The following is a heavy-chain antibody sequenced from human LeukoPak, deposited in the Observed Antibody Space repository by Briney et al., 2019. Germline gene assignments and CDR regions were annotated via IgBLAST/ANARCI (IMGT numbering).Heavy chain of an antibody. D-gene: IGHD4-11*01. CDR3: AMVPLRLGGEVAFDI. CDR2: ISSSSRYI. V-gene: IGHV3-21*01. J-gene: IGHJ3*02. Sequence: GGSLRLSCAASGFTFSSYSMNWVRQAPGKGLEWVLSISSSSRYIYYADSVKGRSTISRDNAKNSLYLQMNSLRAEDPAVNYCAMVPLRLGGEVAFDIWGQGAMVAVSS. CDR1: GFTFSSYS.